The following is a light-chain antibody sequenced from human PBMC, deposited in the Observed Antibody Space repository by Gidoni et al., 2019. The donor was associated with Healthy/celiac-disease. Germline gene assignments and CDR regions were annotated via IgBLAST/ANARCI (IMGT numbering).Light chain of an antibody. CDR3: QQYDNLPIT. CDR1: QDISNS. J-gene: IGKJ5*01. CDR2: DAS. Sequence: DIQMTQSPSSLSASVGDRVTITCQASQDISNSLNWYQQKPGKAPKLLIYDASNLETGVPSRCSGSGAGTDFTFTISSLQPEDIATYYCQQYDNLPITFGQXTRLEIK. V-gene: IGKV1-33*01.